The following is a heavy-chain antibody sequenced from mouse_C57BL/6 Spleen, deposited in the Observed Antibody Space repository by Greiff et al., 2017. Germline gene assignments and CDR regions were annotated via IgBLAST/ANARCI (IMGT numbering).Heavy chain of an antibody. D-gene: IGHD1-1*01. V-gene: IGHV5-4*01. Sequence: EVKLMESGGGLVKPGGSLKLSCAASGFTFSSYAMSWVRQTPEKRLGWVATISDGGSYTYYPDNVKGRFTISRDNAKNNLYLQMSHLKAEDTAMYYCARDPDYYGSSYWFAYWGQGTLVTVSA. CDR3: ARDPDYYGSSYWFAY. J-gene: IGHJ3*01. CDR2: ISDGGSYT. CDR1: GFTFSSYA.